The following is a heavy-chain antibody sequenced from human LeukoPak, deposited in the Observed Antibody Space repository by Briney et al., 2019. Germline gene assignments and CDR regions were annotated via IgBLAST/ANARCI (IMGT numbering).Heavy chain of an antibody. J-gene: IGHJ5*02. CDR2: INPNSGGT. D-gene: IGHD6-13*01. CDR3: ASSSWYLDWFDP. Sequence: ASVKVSCKASGYTFTSYGISWVRQAPGQGLEWMGWINPNSGGTNYAQKFQGRVTMTRDTSISTAYMELSRLRSDDTAVYYCASSSWYLDWFDPWGQGTLVTVSS. V-gene: IGHV1-2*02. CDR1: GYTFTSYG.